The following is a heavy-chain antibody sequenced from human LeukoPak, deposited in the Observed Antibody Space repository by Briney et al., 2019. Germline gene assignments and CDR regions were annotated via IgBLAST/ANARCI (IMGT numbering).Heavy chain of an antibody. D-gene: IGHD2-21*01. J-gene: IGHJ3*02. CDR2: IKQDGSEK. CDR1: GFTFSSYW. CDR3: AKMELLFNDAFDI. Sequence: EGSLRLSCAASGFTFSSYWMSWVRQAPGKGLEWVANIKQDGSEKYYVDSVKGRFTISRDNSKNTLFLQMHSLRVEDTAVYFCAKMELLFNDAFDIWGQGTVVTVSS. V-gene: IGHV3-7*01.